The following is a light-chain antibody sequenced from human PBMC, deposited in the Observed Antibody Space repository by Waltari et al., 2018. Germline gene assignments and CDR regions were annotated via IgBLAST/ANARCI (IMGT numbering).Light chain of an antibody. V-gene: IGLV4-69*01. J-gene: IGLJ3*02. CDR3: ETGGHGTWV. CDR1: RCHSGNV. Sequence: QLVVTQSPSVSAALGASVTLTCTLSRCHSGNVIAWLHQHPEKGPRYLMKVNSDGSHSKGDEIPDRFSGSSSGAERYLTISNVQSEDEADYYCETGGHGTWVFGGGTRLTVL. CDR2: VNSDGSH.